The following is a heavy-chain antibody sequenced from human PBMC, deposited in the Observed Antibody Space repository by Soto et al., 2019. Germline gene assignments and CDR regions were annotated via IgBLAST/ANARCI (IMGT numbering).Heavy chain of an antibody. J-gene: IGHJ4*02. CDR1: GFSFSRYS. Sequence: EVQLVESGGGLVKPGGSLRLSCAASGFSFSRYSMNWVRQAPGKGLEWVSTISSISHYIYYADSVRGRFTISRDNAQNSLYLQINSLTAEDTAVYYCSRDNSLGMPSHCDYWGEGVVVTVSS. D-gene: IGHD7-27*01. V-gene: IGHV3-21*01. CDR3: SRDNSLGMPSHCDY. CDR2: ISSISHYI.